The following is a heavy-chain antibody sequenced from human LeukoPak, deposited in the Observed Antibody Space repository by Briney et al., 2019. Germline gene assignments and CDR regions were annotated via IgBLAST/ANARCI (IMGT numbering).Heavy chain of an antibody. J-gene: IGHJ4*02. Sequence: GGSLKLSCAASGFTFSGSAMHWVRQASGKGLEWVGRIRSKANSYATAYAASAKGRFTISRDDSKNTAYLQMNSLKTEDTAVYYCAKVRKDYGDYAEAYYFDYWGQGTLVTVSS. CDR1: GFTFSGSA. CDR2: IRSKANSYAT. D-gene: IGHD4-17*01. CDR3: AKVRKDYGDYAEAYYFDY. V-gene: IGHV3-73*01.